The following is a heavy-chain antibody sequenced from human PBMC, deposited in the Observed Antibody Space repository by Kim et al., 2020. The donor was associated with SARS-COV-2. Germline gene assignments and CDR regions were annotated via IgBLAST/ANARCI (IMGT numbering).Heavy chain of an antibody. CDR2: IGAYNGMS. CDR3: AGGGRGDHFYNGMDV. J-gene: IGHJ6*02. Sequence: ASVKVSCKASGYTFAAYGISWVRQARGQGLEWMGGIGAYNGMSDYGQTFHDRITMTTDISSTTAYLEVRSLRSDDTAIYYCAGGGRGDHFYNGMDVWGQGTAVIVPS. V-gene: IGHV1-18*01. CDR1: GYTFAAYG. D-gene: IGHD2-21*02.